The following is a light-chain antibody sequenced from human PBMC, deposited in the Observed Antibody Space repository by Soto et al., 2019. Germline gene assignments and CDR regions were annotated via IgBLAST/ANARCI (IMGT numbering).Light chain of an antibody. CDR1: SSDVGGYNF. Sequence: QSALAQPASVSGSPGQSVTISCTGTSSDVGGYNFVSWYQQYPGKVPKLIIHQVIDRPSGVPDRFSGSKSGNTASLTISGLQAADEADYYCSLYTSENTYVFGTGTKLTVL. J-gene: IGLJ1*01. CDR3: SLYTSENTYV. CDR2: QVI. V-gene: IGLV2-14*01.